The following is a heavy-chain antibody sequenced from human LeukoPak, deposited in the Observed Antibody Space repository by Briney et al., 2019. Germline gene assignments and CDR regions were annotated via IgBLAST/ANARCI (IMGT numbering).Heavy chain of an antibody. CDR2: ISWNSGSI. V-gene: IGHV3-9*01. J-gene: IGHJ5*02. CDR3: ARRSYGDSRRWLDP. Sequence: PGRSLRLSCAASGFTFDDYAMHWVRQAPGKGLEWVSGISWNSGSIGYADSVKGRFTISRDNAKNSLYLQMNSLRAEDTALYYCARRSYGDSRRWLDPWGQGTLVTVSS. CDR1: GFTFDDYA. D-gene: IGHD4-17*01.